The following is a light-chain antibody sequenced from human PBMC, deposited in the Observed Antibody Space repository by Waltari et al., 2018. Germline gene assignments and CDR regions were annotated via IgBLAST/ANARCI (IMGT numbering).Light chain of an antibody. J-gene: IGLJ2*01. V-gene: IGLV1-40*01. CDR1: NSNIGAGYH. CDR2: GNT. CDR3: QSFDRTLSVVV. Sequence: QSVLTQPPSVSGAPGQRVTISCTGSNSNIGAGYHVHWYQHLSGKAPQLLIFGNTNRPSGVPDPFAGSQSGTSASLTITGLQAEDEADYYCQSFDRTLSVVVFGRGTKVTVL.